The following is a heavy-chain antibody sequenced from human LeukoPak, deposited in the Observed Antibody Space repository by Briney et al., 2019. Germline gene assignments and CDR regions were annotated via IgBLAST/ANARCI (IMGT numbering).Heavy chain of an antibody. CDR1: GGSISSGSYY. J-gene: IGHJ4*02. CDR3: ARDGFLAVDY. D-gene: IGHD3-3*01. CDR2: FYTSGST. Sequence: PSETLSLTCTVSGGSISSGSYYWSWIRQPAGKGLEWIGRFYTSGSTNYNPSLKSRVTISVDTSKNQFSLKLSSVTAADTAVYYCARDGFLAVDYWGQGTLVTVSS. V-gene: IGHV4-61*02.